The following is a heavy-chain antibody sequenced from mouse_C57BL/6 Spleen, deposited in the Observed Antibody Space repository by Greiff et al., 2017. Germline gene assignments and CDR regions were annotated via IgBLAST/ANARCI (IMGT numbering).Heavy chain of an antibody. CDR2: ISSGSSTI. CDR3: ARYDYVGGDYYAMDY. CDR1: GFTFSDYG. Sequence: EVQGVESGGGLVKPGGSLKLSCAASGFTFSDYGMHWVRQAPEKGLEWVAYISSGSSTIYYADTVKGRFTISRDNAKNTLFLQMTSLRSEDTAMYYCARYDYVGGDYYAMDYWGQGTSVTVSS. J-gene: IGHJ4*01. V-gene: IGHV5-17*01. D-gene: IGHD2-4*01.